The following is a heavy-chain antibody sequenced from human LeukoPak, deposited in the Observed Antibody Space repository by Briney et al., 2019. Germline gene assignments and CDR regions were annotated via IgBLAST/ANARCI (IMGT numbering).Heavy chain of an antibody. CDR3: ASSYYYDSSGYYGIDY. D-gene: IGHD3-22*01. CDR1: GFTFSSYE. CDR2: ISSSGSTI. V-gene: IGHV3-48*03. Sequence: PGGSLRLSCAASGFTFSSYEMNWVRQAPGKGLEWVSYISSSGSTIYYADSVKGRFTISRDNAKNSLYLQMNSLRAEDTAVYYCASSYYYDSSGYYGIDYWGQGTLVTVSS. J-gene: IGHJ4*02.